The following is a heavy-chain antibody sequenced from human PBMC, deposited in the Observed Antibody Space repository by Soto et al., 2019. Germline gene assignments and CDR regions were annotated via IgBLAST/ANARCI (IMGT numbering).Heavy chain of an antibody. D-gene: IGHD4-17*01. V-gene: IGHV3-74*01. Sequence: GGPLKLCWVASGGNFSDYWMHWVRQSPGKGPEWLSRLNSAGSTIDYADSVKGRFTISRDNAKNTVYLQMHSLRVDETAVYYCARDREGDGDYKMDVWGQGATVTVSS. CDR2: LNSAGSTI. CDR1: GGNFSDYW. CDR3: ARDREGDGDYKMDV. J-gene: IGHJ6*01.